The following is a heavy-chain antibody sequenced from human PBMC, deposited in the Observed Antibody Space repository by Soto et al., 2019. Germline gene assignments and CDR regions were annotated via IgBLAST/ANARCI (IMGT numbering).Heavy chain of an antibody. CDR3: ARLYVYYDYIWGGYRPYDAFDI. D-gene: IGHD3-16*02. Sequence: GASVKVSCKASGYTFTSYGISWVRQAPGQGLEWMGWISAYNGNTNYAQKLQARVTMTTDTSTSTAYMELRSLRSDDTAVYYCARLYVYYDYIWGGYRPYDAFDIWGQGTMVTVSS. CDR2: ISAYNGNT. J-gene: IGHJ3*02. V-gene: IGHV1-18*01. CDR1: GYTFTSYG.